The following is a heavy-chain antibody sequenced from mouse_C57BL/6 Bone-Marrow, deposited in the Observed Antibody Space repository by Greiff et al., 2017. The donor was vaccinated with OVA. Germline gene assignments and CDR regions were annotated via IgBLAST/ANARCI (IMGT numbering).Heavy chain of an antibody. D-gene: IGHD1-1*01. CDR1: GYTFTSYW. CDR2: IHPSDSDT. Sequence: QVQLQQPGAELVKPGASVKVSCKASGYTFTSYWMHWVKQRPGQGLEWIGRIHPSDSDTNYNQKFKGKATLTVDKSSSTAYMQLSSLTSEDSAVYYCAIYEGYYCGSSYLYYYAMDYWGQGTSVTVSS. CDR3: AIYEGYYCGSSYLYYYAMDY. J-gene: IGHJ4*01. V-gene: IGHV1-74*01.